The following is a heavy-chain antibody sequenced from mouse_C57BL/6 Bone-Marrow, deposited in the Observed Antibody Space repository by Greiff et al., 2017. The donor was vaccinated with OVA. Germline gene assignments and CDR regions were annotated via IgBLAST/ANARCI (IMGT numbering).Heavy chain of an antibody. CDR3: ARSRGDITTVVAPLDY. Sequence: QVQLQQPGAELVKPGASVKLSCKASGYTFTSYWMHWVKQRPGQGLEWIGMIHPNSGSTNYNEKFKSKATLTVDKSSSTAYMQLSSLTSEDSAVYYCARSRGDITTVVAPLDYWGQGTTLTVSS. V-gene: IGHV1-64*01. D-gene: IGHD1-1*01. J-gene: IGHJ2*01. CDR1: GYTFTSYW. CDR2: IHPNSGST.